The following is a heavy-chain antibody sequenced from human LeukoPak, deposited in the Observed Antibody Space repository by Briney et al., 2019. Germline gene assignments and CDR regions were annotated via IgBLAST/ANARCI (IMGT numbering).Heavy chain of an antibody. CDR1: GGSISSSSYY. D-gene: IGHD6-13*01. J-gene: IGHJ4*02. V-gene: IGHV4-39*07. CDR2: IYYSGST. CDR3: AREAAAVLPGEFDY. Sequence: SETLSLTCTVSGGSISSSSYYWGWIRQPPGKGLEWIGSIYYSGSTYYNPSLKSRVTISVDTSKNQFSLKLSSVTAADTAVYYCAREAAAVLPGEFDYWGQGTLVTVSS.